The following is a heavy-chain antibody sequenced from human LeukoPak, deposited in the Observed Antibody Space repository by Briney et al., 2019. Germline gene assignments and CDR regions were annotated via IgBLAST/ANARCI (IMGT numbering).Heavy chain of an antibody. CDR1: GGTFSSYA. CDR2: INPSGGSP. Sequence: ASVKVSCKASGGTFSSYAISWVRQAPGQGLGWMGIINPSGGSPSYAQKFQGRVTMTRDTSTSTVYMELNSLRSEDTAVYYCAREIGPRQLHLWGSAFDYWGQGTLVTVSS. V-gene: IGHV1-46*01. J-gene: IGHJ4*02. D-gene: IGHD5-18*01. CDR3: AREIGPRQLHLWGSAFDY.